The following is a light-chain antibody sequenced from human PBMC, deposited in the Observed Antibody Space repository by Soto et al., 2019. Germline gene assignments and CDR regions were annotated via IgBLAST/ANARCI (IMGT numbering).Light chain of an antibody. CDR1: QSVSSY. V-gene: IGKV3-20*01. CDR2: DAS. Sequence: IGLKQSPATLSLSTGERATLSCRASQSVSSYLAWYQQKPGQAPRLLIYDASNRATGIPARFSGSGSGTDFTLTISRLEPEDFAVYYCQQYGSSGTFGQGTNVDIK. CDR3: QQYGSSGT. J-gene: IGKJ1*01.